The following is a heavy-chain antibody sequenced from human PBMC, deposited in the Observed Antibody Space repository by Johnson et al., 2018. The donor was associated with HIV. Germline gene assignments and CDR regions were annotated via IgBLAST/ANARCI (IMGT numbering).Heavy chain of an antibody. J-gene: IGHJ3*02. D-gene: IGHD6-13*01. CDR1: GITVSSNY. CDR3: ARSKGSIWYGSAFDM. CDR2: IFTVGDV. Sequence: EVLLVESGGGLAQPGGSLRLSCAASGITVSSNYMSWVRQAPGKGLEWVSVIFTVGDVYYADSVKGRFTISRDNSKNTLYLQMNSLRGEDTAVYYCARSKGSIWYGSAFDMWGQGTVVTVSS. V-gene: IGHV3-66*02.